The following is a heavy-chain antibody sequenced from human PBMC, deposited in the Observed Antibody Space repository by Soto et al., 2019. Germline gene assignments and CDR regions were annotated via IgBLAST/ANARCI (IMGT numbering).Heavy chain of an antibody. CDR3: ATYGVDTGRFDY. Sequence: QLQLQESGPGLVKPSETLSLTCSVSGVSITNRTYYWDWIRQPPGKGLEWIGSGTTNYNPSLRSRVTMAVDTSKNQLSLKVSSVTAADTAIYYCATYGVDTGRFDYWGEGILVTVSS. CDR2: SGTT. CDR1: GVSITNRTYY. D-gene: IGHD4-17*01. J-gene: IGHJ4*02. V-gene: IGHV4-39*01.